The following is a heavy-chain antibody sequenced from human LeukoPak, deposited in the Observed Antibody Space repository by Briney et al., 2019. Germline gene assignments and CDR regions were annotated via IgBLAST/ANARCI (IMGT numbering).Heavy chain of an antibody. D-gene: IGHD5-18*01. CDR1: GYTFTSYA. CDR3: ARATEDYGYVDPFFDY. CDR2: INTNTGNP. Sequence: ASVKVSCKASGYTFTSYAMNWVRQAPGQGLEWMGWINTNTGNPTYAQGFTGRFVFSLDTSVSTAYLQISSLKAEDTAVYYCARATEDYGYVDPFFDYWGQGTLVTVSS. V-gene: IGHV7-4-1*02. J-gene: IGHJ4*02.